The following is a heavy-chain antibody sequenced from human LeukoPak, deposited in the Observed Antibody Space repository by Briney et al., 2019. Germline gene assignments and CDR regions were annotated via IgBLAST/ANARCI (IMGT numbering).Heavy chain of an antibody. D-gene: IGHD3-9*01. Sequence: ASVKVSCKDSGYTFTSYGISWVRQAPGQGLEWMGWISAYNGNTNCAQKLQGRVTMTTDTSTSTAYMELRSLRSDDTAVYYCARSLEGTVTLRYFDWSTGEDYWGQGTLVTVSS. V-gene: IGHV1-18*01. CDR2: ISAYNGNT. CDR3: ARSLEGTVTLRYFDWSTGEDY. CDR1: GYTFTSYG. J-gene: IGHJ4*02.